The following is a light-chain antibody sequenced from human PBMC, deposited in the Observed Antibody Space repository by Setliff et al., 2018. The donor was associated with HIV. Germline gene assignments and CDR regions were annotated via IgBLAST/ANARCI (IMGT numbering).Light chain of an antibody. V-gene: IGKV1-5*03. CDR1: HNINNW. Sequence: DVQMSQSPATLSASPGDRVIITCRASHNINNWLAWYQQKPGTAPKLLIWRASTLQSGVPSRFAGSASGTLFTLTINDFQPDDSAIYYCQQYNFNPTFGHGTKVDIK. J-gene: IGKJ3*01. CDR2: RAS. CDR3: QQYNFNPT.